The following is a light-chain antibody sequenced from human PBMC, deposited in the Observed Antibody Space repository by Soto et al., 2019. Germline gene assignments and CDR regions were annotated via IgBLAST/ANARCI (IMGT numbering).Light chain of an antibody. CDR3: QQRSEWPRT. V-gene: IGKV3-11*01. J-gene: IGKJ1*01. Sequence: EIVLTQSPATLSLSPGERATLSCRASQSISSSLAWYQQKPGQAPRLLIYDASTRATGFPARFSGSGSGTDFTLTIGSLEPEDFGVYYCQQRSEWPRTFGQGTKVEF. CDR1: QSISSS. CDR2: DAS.